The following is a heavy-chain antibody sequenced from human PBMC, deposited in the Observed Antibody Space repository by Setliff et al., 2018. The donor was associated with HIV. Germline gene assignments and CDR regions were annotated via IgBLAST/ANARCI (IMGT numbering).Heavy chain of an antibody. V-gene: IGHV4-61*05. CDR3: ARDGRHDRNRWYVTHQYFKY. Sequence: SETLSLTCTVSGESISGSSYSWGWIRQPPGKGPEWIGYIYSTGRTNYNPSLKSRATISLDTSKNQFSLKLTSVTAADTAVYYCARDGRHDRNRWYVTHQYFKYWGQGTLVTVSS. J-gene: IGHJ1*01. D-gene: IGHD2-15*01. CDR2: IYSTGRT. CDR1: GESISGSSYS.